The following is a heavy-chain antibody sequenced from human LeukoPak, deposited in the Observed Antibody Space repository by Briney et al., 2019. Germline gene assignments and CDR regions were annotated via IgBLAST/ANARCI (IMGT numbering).Heavy chain of an antibody. Sequence: GGSLRLSCAASGFTFSSYAMSWVRQAPGKGLEWVSAISGNGGSTYYADSVKGRYTISRDNSKNTLYLQMNSLRAEDTAVYYCAKDSGTAMVLYYFDYWGQGTLVTVSS. CDR3: AKDSGTAMVLYYFDY. J-gene: IGHJ4*02. CDR1: GFTFSSYA. D-gene: IGHD4/OR15-4a*01. V-gene: IGHV3-23*01. CDR2: ISGNGGST.